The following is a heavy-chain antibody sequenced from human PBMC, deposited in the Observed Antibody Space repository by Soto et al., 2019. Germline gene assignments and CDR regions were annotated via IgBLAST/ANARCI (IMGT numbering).Heavy chain of an antibody. D-gene: IGHD5-18*01. CDR1: GYTFTNYG. CDR2: IGGYKGNT. CDR3: APHTLDTGMPSGY. V-gene: IGHV1-18*01. Sequence: QVQLVQSGAEVREPGASVKVSCKASGYTFTNYGVSWVRQAPGQGLEWMGWIGGYKGNTNYAQKPQGRVPLTSDTSTSTAHMELRSLRSDDTTVYYCAPHTLDTGMPSGYWGQGTLVTVSS. J-gene: IGHJ4*02.